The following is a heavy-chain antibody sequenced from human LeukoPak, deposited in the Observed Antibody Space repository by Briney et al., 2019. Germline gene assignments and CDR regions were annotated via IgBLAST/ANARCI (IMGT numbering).Heavy chain of an antibody. J-gene: IGHJ4*02. CDR1: GFTFSSYA. CDR3: ASGGESSSATFDY. CDR2: ISYDGSNK. V-gene: IGHV3-30-3*01. Sequence: PGGSLRLSCAASGFTFSSYAMHWVRQAPGKGLEWVAVISYDGSNKYYADSVKGRFTISRDNSKNTLYLQMNSLRAEDTAVYYCASGGESSSATFDYWGQGTLVTVSS. D-gene: IGHD6-6*01.